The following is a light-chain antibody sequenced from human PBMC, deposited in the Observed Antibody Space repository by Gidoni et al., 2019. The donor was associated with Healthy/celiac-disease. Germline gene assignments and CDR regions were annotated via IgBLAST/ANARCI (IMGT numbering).Light chain of an antibody. CDR2: GAS. Sequence: EMVLTQSPGTLSLSPGERATLSCRASQSVSSSYLAWYQQQPGQAPRLLTYGASSRATGIPDRLSGSGSGTDFTLTISRLEPEDFAVDYCQQYGSSPIFTFGPGTKVDIK. CDR1: QSVSSSY. CDR3: QQYGSSPIFT. J-gene: IGKJ3*01. V-gene: IGKV3-20*01.